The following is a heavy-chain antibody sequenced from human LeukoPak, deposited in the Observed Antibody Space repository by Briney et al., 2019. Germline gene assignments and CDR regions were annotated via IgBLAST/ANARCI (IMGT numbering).Heavy chain of an antibody. CDR1: GFTFSSYE. CDR2: ISSSGSTI. Sequence: GGSLRLSCAASGFTFSSYEMNWVRQAPGKGLEWVSYISSSGSTIYYADSVKGRFTISRDNAKNSLYLQMNSLRAEDTAVYYCARGYSSGWYVPCGYWGQGTLVTVSS. D-gene: IGHD6-19*01. J-gene: IGHJ4*02. V-gene: IGHV3-48*03. CDR3: ARGYSSGWYVPCGY.